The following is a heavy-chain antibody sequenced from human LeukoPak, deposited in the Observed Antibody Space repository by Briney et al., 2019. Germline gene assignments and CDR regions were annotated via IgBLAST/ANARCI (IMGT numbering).Heavy chain of an antibody. D-gene: IGHD6-13*01. V-gene: IGHV1-3*01. CDR3: ARGVLREQQLGLDY. CDR1: GFTFTSSA. CDR2: INAGSSNT. J-gene: IGHJ4*02. Sequence: ASVKVSCKASGFTFTSSAVHWVRQAPGQRLEWMGWINAGSSNTKYSQKFQGRVTITRDTSASTAYMELSSLRSEDTAVYYCARGVLREQQLGLDYWGQGTLVTVSS.